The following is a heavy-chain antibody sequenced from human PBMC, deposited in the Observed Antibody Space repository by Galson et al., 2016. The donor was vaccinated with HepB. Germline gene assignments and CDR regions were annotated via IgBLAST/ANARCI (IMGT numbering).Heavy chain of an antibody. CDR2: IKQDGSEK. CDR1: GFMFGTYW. D-gene: IGHD3-10*01. CDR3: ARGRATSVRGLVGYYFDW. Sequence: SLRLSCAGSGFMFGTYWMSWVRQAPGKGLEWVANIKQDGSEKYYVDSVRGRFTLSRDNAQNSLFLQMNSLRAEDTAVYYCARGRATSVRGLVGYYFDWWGRGTLVTVSS. J-gene: IGHJ4*02. V-gene: IGHV3-7*01.